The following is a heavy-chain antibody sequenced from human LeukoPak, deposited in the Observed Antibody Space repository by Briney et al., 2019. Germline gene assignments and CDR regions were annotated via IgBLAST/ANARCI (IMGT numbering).Heavy chain of an antibody. Sequence: SETLSLTCAVSGGSISSGGYSWSWIRQPPGKGLEWIGYIYHSGSTYYNPSLKSRVTISVDRSKNQFSLKLSSVTAADTAVYYCARVGVGGRYYFDYWGQGTLVTVSS. D-gene: IGHD1-26*01. CDR3: ARVGVGGRYYFDY. V-gene: IGHV4-30-2*01. J-gene: IGHJ4*02. CDR2: IYHSGST. CDR1: GGSISSGGYS.